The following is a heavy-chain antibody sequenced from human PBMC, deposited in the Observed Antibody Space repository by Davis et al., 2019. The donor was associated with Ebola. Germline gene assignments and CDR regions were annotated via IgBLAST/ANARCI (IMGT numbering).Heavy chain of an antibody. CDR2: IYSSGGT. Sequence: SETLSLPYAFYGRSYRPYYWSWIRQPPGNGLEWQGYIYSSGGTNYNPSLKSRVTISVDTSKNQFSLKLSSVTAADTAVYYCARGGRIAATTYWFDPWGQGTLVTVSS. V-gene: IGHV4-59*01. D-gene: IGHD6-13*01. J-gene: IGHJ5*02. CDR1: GRSYRPYY. CDR3: ARGGRIAATTYWFDP.